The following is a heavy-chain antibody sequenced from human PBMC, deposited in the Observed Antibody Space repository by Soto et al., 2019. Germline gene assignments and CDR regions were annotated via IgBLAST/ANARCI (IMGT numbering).Heavy chain of an antibody. V-gene: IGHV4-59*01. CDR3: ARASPSVDY. Sequence: QVQLQESGPGLVKPSETLSLTCTVSGGSISSYYWSWIRQPPGKGLEWIGYIYYSGSTNYNPSLKNRVTISVDTSNNQFSLKLSSVTAADTAVYYCARASPSVDYWGQGTLVTVSS. J-gene: IGHJ4*02. CDR2: IYYSGST. CDR1: GGSISSYY.